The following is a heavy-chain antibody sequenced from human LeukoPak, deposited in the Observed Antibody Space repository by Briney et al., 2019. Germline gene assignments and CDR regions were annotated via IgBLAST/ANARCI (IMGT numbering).Heavy chain of an antibody. J-gene: IGHJ4*02. V-gene: IGHV3-21*01. D-gene: IGHD3-10*01. CDR1: GFTFSNYN. CDR3: AREEEWYASGTYYKGFDT. CDR2: ISTRSTYI. Sequence: GGSLRLSCAASGFTFSNYNMNWVRQAPGKGLEWVSCISTRSTYIYYADSVKGRFTISRDNAKNSLYLQMNSLRADDTAVYYCAREEEWYASGTYYKGFDTWGQGTLVTVSS.